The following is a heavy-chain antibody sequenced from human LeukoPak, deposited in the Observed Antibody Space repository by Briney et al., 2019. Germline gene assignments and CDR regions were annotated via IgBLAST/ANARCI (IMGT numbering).Heavy chain of an antibody. D-gene: IGHD6-19*01. Sequence: SETLSLTCTVSGGSISSYYWSWIRQPPGKGLEWIGYIYYSGSTNYNPSLKSRVTISVDTSKSQFSLKLSSVTAADTAVYYCARAYSSGWRPDAFDIWGQGTMVTVSS. J-gene: IGHJ3*02. CDR2: IYYSGST. CDR1: GGSISSYY. CDR3: ARAYSSGWRPDAFDI. V-gene: IGHV4-59*01.